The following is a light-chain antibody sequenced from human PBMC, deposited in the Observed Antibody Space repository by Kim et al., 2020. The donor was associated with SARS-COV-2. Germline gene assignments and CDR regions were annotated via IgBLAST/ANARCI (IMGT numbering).Light chain of an antibody. CDR1: SIGSKN. CDR2: TDS. V-gene: IGLV3-9*01. CDR3: QVWAGSNDWV. Sequence: SYELTQPLSVSVALGQTARITCGANSIGSKNVHWYQQKPGQAPVLVIYTDSRRPSGIPERSSGTNSRNTATLTISRADAGDEDDYYCQVWAGSNDWVFGGGTQLTVL. J-gene: IGLJ3*02.